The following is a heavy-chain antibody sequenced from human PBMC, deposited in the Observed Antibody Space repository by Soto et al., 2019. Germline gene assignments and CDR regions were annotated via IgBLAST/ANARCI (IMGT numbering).Heavy chain of an antibody. V-gene: IGHV3-23*01. Sequence: EVQLLESGGGLVQPGGSLRLSCAASGFDFSNYAMSWVRQAPGKGLECISLISGTGVPTLYAESVKGRFSVSRDNSKGTLVLEMNNLRVDGTAMYYCAKSFCSSSSCFFLWVDPWGPGTLVTVSS. CDR3: AKSFCSSSSCFFLWVDP. D-gene: IGHD2-2*01. CDR2: ISGTGVPT. J-gene: IGHJ5*02. CDR1: GFDFSNYA.